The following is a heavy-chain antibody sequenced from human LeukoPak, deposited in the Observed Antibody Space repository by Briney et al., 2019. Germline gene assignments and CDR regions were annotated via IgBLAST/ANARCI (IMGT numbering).Heavy chain of an antibody. CDR1: GFTFSNYA. V-gene: IGHV3-30*18. CDR2: ISDDGSTK. Sequence: GRSLRLSCEASGFTFSNYAIHWVRRALGKGLEWVALISDDGSTKHYADSVKGRFPISRDNSKNTLSLQINSLRSEDTAVYYCAKDLHYYGPGSSPQYWGQGTLVTVSS. J-gene: IGHJ4*02. CDR3: AKDLHYYGPGSSPQY. D-gene: IGHD3-10*01.